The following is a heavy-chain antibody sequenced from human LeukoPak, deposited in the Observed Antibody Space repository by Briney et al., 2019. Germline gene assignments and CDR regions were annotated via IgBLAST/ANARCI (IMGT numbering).Heavy chain of an antibody. V-gene: IGHV4-61*02. CDR2: IYISGST. Sequence: SETLSLTCTVSGGSIRSGSYYWSWIRQSAGKGLEWIGRIYISGSTKYNPSLKSRVTISVDTSKNQFSLKLSSVTAADTAVYYYARDLVDTVMSHLVLFDYWGQGTLVTVSS. CDR1: GGSIRSGSYY. J-gene: IGHJ4*02. CDR3: ARDLVDTVMSHLVLFDY. D-gene: IGHD5-18*01.